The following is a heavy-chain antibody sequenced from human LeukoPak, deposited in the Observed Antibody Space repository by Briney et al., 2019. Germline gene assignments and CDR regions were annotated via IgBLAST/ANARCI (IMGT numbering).Heavy chain of an antibody. V-gene: IGHV3-33*06. CDR3: AKDVRSGYFDY. Sequence: GGSLRLSCAASGFIFNNYGMHWVRQAPGKGLEWVAVIYSDGSKQNYADSVKGRFTISRDDSKNTVYLQMNILRADDTAVYYCAKDVRSGYFDYWGQGTLVTVSS. CDR2: IYSDGSKQ. J-gene: IGHJ4*02. CDR1: GFIFNNYG. D-gene: IGHD3-22*01.